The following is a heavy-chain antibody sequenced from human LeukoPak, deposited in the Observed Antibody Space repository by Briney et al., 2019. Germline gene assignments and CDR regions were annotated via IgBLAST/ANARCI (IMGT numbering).Heavy chain of an antibody. Sequence: GGSLRLSCAASGFTVSSHYMSWVRQAPGKGLEWVSVIYSGRTIFYAESVKGRFTTSRDTSKNTLYFQMNSLRVEDTAVYYCARLNLFPMGRGVNIDAFDIWGQGTMVTVSS. CDR2: IYSGRTI. CDR1: GFTVSSHY. V-gene: IGHV3-53*01. D-gene: IGHD3-10*01. J-gene: IGHJ3*02. CDR3: ARLNLFPMGRGVNIDAFDI.